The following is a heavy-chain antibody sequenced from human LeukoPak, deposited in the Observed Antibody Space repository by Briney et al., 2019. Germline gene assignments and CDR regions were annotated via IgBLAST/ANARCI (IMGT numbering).Heavy chain of an antibody. CDR1: GYSFTSYW. J-gene: IGHJ4*02. V-gene: IGHV5-51*01. CDR3: ARPTDYYDSSGYTLEYYFDY. Sequence: GESLKISCKGSGYSFTSYWIGWVRQMPGKGLEWMGIVYPGDSDTRYSLSFQGQVTISADKSISTAYLQWSSLKASDTAMYYCARPTDYYDSSGYTLEYYFDYWGQGTLVTVSS. CDR2: VYPGDSDT. D-gene: IGHD3-22*01.